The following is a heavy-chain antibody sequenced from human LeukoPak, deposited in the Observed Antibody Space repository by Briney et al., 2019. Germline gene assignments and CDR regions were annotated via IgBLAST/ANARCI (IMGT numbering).Heavy chain of an antibody. V-gene: IGHV4-59*08. J-gene: IGHJ6*02. D-gene: IGHD3-3*01. CDR1: GGSISSHY. CDR3: ARFKYDFWSGSRSYYFYGMDV. CDR2: IYYSGST. Sequence: ASETLSLTCTVSGGSISSHYWSWIRQPPGKGLEWIGYIYYSGSTTYTPSLKSRVTISLDTSKNQFSLKLSSVTAADTAVYYCARFKYDFWSGSRSYYFYGMDVWGQGTTVTVSS.